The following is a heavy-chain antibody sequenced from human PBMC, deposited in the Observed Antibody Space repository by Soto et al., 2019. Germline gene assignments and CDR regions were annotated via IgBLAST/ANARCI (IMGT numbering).Heavy chain of an antibody. J-gene: IGHJ6*02. CDR2: INPSGGST. Sequence: ASVKVSCKASGYTFTSYYMHWVRQAPGQGLEWMGIINPSGGSTSYAQKFQGRVTMTRDTSTSTVYMELSSLRSEDTAVYYCARGDDYGGAMYYYGMDFWGQGTTVTVSS. D-gene: IGHD4-17*01. CDR1: GYTFTSYY. V-gene: IGHV1-46*01. CDR3: ARGDDYGGAMYYYGMDF.